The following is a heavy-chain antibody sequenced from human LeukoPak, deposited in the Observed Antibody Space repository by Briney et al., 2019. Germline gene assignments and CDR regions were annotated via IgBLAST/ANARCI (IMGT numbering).Heavy chain of an antibody. CDR1: GYTFTGYY. CDR2: ISYDGSNK. D-gene: IGHD3-10*01. Sequence: SCKASGYTFTGYYMHWVRQAPGKGLEWVAVISYDGSNKYYADSVKGRFTISRDNSKNTLYLQMNSLRAEDTAVYYCARASQYGSGSYSGSFDYWGQGTLVTVSS. J-gene: IGHJ4*02. V-gene: IGHV3-30*04. CDR3: ARASQYGSGSYSGSFDY.